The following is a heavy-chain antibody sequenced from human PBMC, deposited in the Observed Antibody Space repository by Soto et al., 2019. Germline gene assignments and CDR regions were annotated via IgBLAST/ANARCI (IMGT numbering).Heavy chain of an antibody. Sequence: PGGSLRLSCAASGFTFSSYGMHWVRQAPGKGLEWVAVIWYDGSNKYYADSVKGRLTISRDNSKNTLYLQMNSLRAEDTAVYYCARDSEWLVLVLASRYGMDVWGQGTTVTVSS. V-gene: IGHV3-33*01. CDR3: ARDSEWLVLVLASRYGMDV. J-gene: IGHJ6*02. CDR1: GFTFSSYG. CDR2: IWYDGSNK. D-gene: IGHD6-19*01.